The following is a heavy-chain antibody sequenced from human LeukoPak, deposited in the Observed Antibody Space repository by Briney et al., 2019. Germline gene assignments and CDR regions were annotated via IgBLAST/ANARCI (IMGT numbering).Heavy chain of an antibody. D-gene: IGHD3-10*01. Sequence: PGGSLRLSCAASGFTFSSYSMNWVRQAPGKGLEWVSSISSSGSYIYYADSVKGRFTISRDNAKNSLYLQMNSLRAEDTAVYYCARVTMVRGVTDDAFDIWGQGTMVTVSS. V-gene: IGHV3-21*01. CDR3: ARVTMVRGVTDDAFDI. J-gene: IGHJ3*02. CDR1: GFTFSSYS. CDR2: ISSSGSYI.